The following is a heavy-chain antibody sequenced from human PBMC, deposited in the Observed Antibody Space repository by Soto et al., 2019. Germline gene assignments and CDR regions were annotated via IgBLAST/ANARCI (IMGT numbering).Heavy chain of an antibody. CDR3: AREGSGYNL. CDR2: IIPVFGRP. D-gene: IGHD5-12*01. Sequence: SVKVSCKASGGSFSSFGISWVRQAPGQGLEWMGGIIPVFGRPNYAQRFRGRLTITADESTNTVYLELIDLRSEDTAVYYCAREGSGYNLWGQGTQITVSS. J-gene: IGHJ1*01. CDR1: GGSFSSFG. V-gene: IGHV1-69*13.